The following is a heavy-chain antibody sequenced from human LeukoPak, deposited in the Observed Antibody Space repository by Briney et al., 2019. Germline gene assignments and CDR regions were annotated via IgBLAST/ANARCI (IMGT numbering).Heavy chain of an antibody. CDR2: INHSGST. V-gene: IGHV4-34*01. CDR1: GGSFSGYY. CDR3: ASRTNSSGPIADY. J-gene: IGHJ4*02. Sequence: SETLSLTCAVYGGSFSGYYWRWIRQPPGKGLEWIGEINHSGSTNYNPSLKSRVTISVDTSKNQFSLKLSSVTAADTAVYYRASRTNSSGPIADYWGQGTLVTVSS. D-gene: IGHD6-19*01.